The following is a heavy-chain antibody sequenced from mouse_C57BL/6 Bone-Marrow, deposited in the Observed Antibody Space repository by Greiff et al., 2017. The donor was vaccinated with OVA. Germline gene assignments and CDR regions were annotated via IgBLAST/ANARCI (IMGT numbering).Heavy chain of an antibody. CDR2: IRLKSDNYAT. CDR3: TAGNGGRYYAMDY. D-gene: IGHD2-1*01. CDR1: GFTFSNYW. V-gene: IGHV6-3*01. J-gene: IGHJ4*01. Sequence: EVKLLESGGGLVQPGGSMKLSCVASGFTFSNYWMNWVRQSPEKGLEWVAQIRLKSDNYATHYAESVKGRFTISRDDSKSSVYLQMNNLRAEDTGIYYCTAGNGGRYYAMDYWVQGTSVTVSS.